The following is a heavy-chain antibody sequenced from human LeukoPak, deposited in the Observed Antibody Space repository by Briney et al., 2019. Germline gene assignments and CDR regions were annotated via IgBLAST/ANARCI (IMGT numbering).Heavy chain of an antibody. D-gene: IGHD2-21*01. J-gene: IGHJ4*02. CDR2: ISGGGRTT. Sequence: PGGSLRLSCAASGFTFSNHAMSRVRQAPGKGLQWVSVISGGGRTTEYADSVKGRFTVSRDNSVNTLSLHMDSLRVEDTAIYYCAKNVVFTRYFDSWGQGTLVTVSS. V-gene: IGHV3-23*01. CDR3: AKNVVFTRYFDS. CDR1: GFTFSNHA.